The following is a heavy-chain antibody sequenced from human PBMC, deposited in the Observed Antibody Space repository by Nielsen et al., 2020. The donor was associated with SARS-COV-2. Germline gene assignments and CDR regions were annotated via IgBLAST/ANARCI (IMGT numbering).Heavy chain of an antibody. J-gene: IGHJ4*02. Sequence: GESLKISCEASGFGLSNYWMYWVRQSPEKGLMWVAHIDYEGSLTSYADSVKGRFTISRDNAKKIVYLQMNSLRVEDTAVYYCARRNILDYWGQGTLVTVSS. CDR2: IDYEGSLT. D-gene: IGHD3-9*01. CDR3: ARRNILDY. V-gene: IGHV3-74*01. CDR1: GFGLSNYW.